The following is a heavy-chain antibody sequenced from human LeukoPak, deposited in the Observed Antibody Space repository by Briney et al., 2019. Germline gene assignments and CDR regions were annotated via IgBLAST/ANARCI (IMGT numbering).Heavy chain of an antibody. D-gene: IGHD4-23*01. CDR2: IIPIFGTA. V-gene: IGHV1-69*13. CDR3: ARVFYGGNPGIDY. J-gene: IGHJ4*02. CDR1: GGTFSSYA. Sequence: SVKVSCKASGGTFSSYAISWVRQAPGQGLEWMGGIIPIFGTANYAQKFQGRVTITADESTSTAYMELSSLRSEDTAVYYCARVFYGGNPGIDYWGQGTLVTVSS.